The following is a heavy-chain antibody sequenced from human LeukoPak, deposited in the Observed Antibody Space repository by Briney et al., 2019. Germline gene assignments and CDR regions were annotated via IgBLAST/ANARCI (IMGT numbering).Heavy chain of an antibody. Sequence: SQTLSLTCAVSGGSITSGSFCWNWIRQPAGKGLEWIGRVYTSGSTNYNPSLKSRVTISIDTSKNQFSLKLSSVTAADTAVYYCAREVAEGGSFDYWGQGTLVTVSS. D-gene: IGHD6-19*01. CDR2: VYTSGST. CDR3: AREVAEGGSFDY. V-gene: IGHV4-61*02. CDR1: GGSITSGSFC. J-gene: IGHJ4*02.